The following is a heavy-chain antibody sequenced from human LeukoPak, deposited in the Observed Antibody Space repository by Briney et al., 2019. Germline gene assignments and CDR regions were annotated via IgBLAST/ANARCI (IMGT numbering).Heavy chain of an antibody. CDR1: GYTLTELS. D-gene: IGHD1-26*01. Sequence: ASVKVSCKVSGYTLTELSMHWVRQAPGKGLEWMGGFDPEDGETIYAQKFQGRVTMTEDTSTDTAYMELSSLRSEDTAVYYCATISGSYSGGFYFDYWGQGTLVTVSS. CDR2: FDPEDGET. V-gene: IGHV1-24*01. CDR3: ATISGSYSGGFYFDY. J-gene: IGHJ4*02.